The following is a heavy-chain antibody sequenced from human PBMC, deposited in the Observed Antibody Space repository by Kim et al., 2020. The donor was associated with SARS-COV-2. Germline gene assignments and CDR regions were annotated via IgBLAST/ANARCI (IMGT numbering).Heavy chain of an antibody. CDR3: AKESGSGSYYAWTYYSYGMDF. CDR1: GFTFSSYG. D-gene: IGHD3-10*01. Sequence: GGSLRLSCAASGFTFSSYGMHWVRQAPGKGLEWVAVISYDGSNKYYADSVKGRFTISRDNSKNTLYLQMNSLRAEDTAVYYCAKESGSGSYYAWTYYSYGMDFWGQGTTVTVSS. CDR2: ISYDGSNK. V-gene: IGHV3-30*18. J-gene: IGHJ6*02.